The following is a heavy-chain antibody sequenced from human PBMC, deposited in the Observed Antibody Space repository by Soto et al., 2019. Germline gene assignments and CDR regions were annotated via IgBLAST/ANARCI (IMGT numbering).Heavy chain of an antibody. J-gene: IGHJ5*02. CDR3: ARGGSEAAGTDNWFDP. CDR1: GYTFTSYY. V-gene: IGHV1-46*03. D-gene: IGHD6-13*01. CDR2: INPSGGST. Sequence: QVQLVQSGAEVKKPGASVKVSCKASGYTFTSYYMHWVRQAPGQGLEWMGIINPSGGSTSYAQKFAGRVPMTRDTSTSTVYMELSSLRSEDTAVYYCARGGSEAAGTDNWFDPWGQGTLVTVSS.